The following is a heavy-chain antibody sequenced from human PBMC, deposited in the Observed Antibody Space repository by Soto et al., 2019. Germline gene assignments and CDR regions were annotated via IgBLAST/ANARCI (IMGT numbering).Heavy chain of an antibody. J-gene: IGHJ4*02. CDR2: ISSSSSNI. CDR3: ARGAYYYDTSGYFY. CDR1: GFTFSSYS. Sequence: LRLSCAASGFTFSSYSMNWVRQAPGKGLEWVSYISSSSSNIYYADSVKGRFTISRDNAKNSLYLQMNSLRAEDTAVYYCARGAYYYDTSGYFYWGQGTLVTVSS. V-gene: IGHV3-48*01. D-gene: IGHD3-22*01.